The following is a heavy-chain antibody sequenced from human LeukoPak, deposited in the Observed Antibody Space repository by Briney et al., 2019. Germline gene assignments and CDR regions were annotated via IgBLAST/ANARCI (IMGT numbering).Heavy chain of an antibody. CDR1: GFTFSSFG. CDR2: ISSGSSYK. Sequence: GGSLRLSCAASGFTFSSFGMNWVRQAPGKGLKWVSTISSGSSYKLYADSVKGRFTISRDNSKNTLYLQMNSLSGEDTAVYYCARGHRNTMVRGVIRYYYMDVWGKGTTVTISS. D-gene: IGHD3-10*01. J-gene: IGHJ6*03. CDR3: ARGHRNTMVRGVIRYYYMDV. V-gene: IGHV3-21*01.